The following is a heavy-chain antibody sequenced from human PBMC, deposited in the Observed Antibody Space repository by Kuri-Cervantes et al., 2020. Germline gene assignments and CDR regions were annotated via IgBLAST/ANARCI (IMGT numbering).Heavy chain of an antibody. CDR3: ARAPWGSLGAFDI. J-gene: IGHJ3*02. Sequence: GKSLKISCATSGCTFSNFGMHWVRQAPGKGLEWVAFMRSDGGTKFYGDSVKGRFTISRDNSKNTQYLQMNSLRAEDTAVYYCARAPWGSLGAFDIWGQGTMVTVSS. CDR2: MRSDGGTK. D-gene: IGHD3-16*01. V-gene: IGHV3-33*01. CDR1: GCTFSNFG.